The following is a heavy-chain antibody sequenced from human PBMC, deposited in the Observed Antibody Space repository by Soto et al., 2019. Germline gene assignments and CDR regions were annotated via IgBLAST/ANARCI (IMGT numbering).Heavy chain of an antibody. CDR2: IYYSGST. D-gene: IGHD3-10*01. CDR1: GGSISSSSYY. J-gene: IGHJ6*03. CDR3: ARHERKLTRSYYYYYYYYMDV. V-gene: IGHV4-39*01. Sequence: SETLSLTCTVSGGSISSSSYYWGWIRQPPGKGLEWIGSIYYSGSTYYNPSLKSRVTISVDTSKNQFSLKLSSVTAADTAVYYCARHERKLTRSYYYYYYYYMDVWGKGTTVTVSS.